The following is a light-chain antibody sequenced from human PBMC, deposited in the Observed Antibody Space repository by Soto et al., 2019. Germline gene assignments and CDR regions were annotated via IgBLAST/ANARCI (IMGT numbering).Light chain of an antibody. V-gene: IGLV2-23*02. CDR1: SNDVGSYNL. CDR3: CSYAGTVAYV. Sequence: QSVLTQPASVSGSPGQSITISCTGTSNDVGSYNLVSWYQQLPGKAPKVIICEVNKRPSGVSYRFSGSKSGNTASLTISGLQTEDEADYYCCSYAGTVAYVFGTGTRSPS. CDR2: EVN. J-gene: IGLJ1*01.